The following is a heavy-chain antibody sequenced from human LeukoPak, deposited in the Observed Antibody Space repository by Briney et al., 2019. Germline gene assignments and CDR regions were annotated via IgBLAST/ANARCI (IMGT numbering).Heavy chain of an antibody. CDR2: IRYHGRDK. Sequence: GGSLRLSCAASGSTFSSYGMHWVRQAPGEGLEWVAFIRYHGRDKYYGDSVKGRFTISRDNSRNTLYLQMDSLRGEDTAVYYCANSPYGDWSFDFWGQGTLVTVSS. D-gene: IGHD4-17*01. CDR1: GSTFSSYG. CDR3: ANSPYGDWSFDF. V-gene: IGHV3-30*02. J-gene: IGHJ4*02.